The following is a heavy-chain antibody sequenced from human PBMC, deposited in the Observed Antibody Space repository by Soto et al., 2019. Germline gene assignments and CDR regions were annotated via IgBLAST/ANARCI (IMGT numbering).Heavy chain of an antibody. Sequence: SETLSLTCTVSGGSISSGDYYWSWIRQPPGKGLEWIGYIYHGGITNYNPSLKSRLNISSDTSKNQFSLRLGSVSAADTAIYYCARQYGGYEYYFDNWGQGTRVTVSS. CDR3: ARQYGGYEYYFDN. J-gene: IGHJ4*02. CDR1: GGSISSGDYY. V-gene: IGHV4-30-4*01. CDR2: IYHGGIT. D-gene: IGHD5-12*01.